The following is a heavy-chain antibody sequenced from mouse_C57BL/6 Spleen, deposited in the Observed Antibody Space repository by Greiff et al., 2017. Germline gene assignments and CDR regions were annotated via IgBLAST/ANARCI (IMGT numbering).Heavy chain of an antibody. J-gene: IGHJ4*01. V-gene: IGHV1-69*01. CDR2: IDPSDSYT. Sequence: QVQLQQPGAELVMPGASVKLSCKASGYTFTSYWMHWVKQRPGQGLEWIGEIDPSDSYTNYNQKFKGKATLTVAKSSSTAYMHLRSLESEDSEVYDCARVCYGNYDAMDYWGQGTSVTVSS. D-gene: IGHD2-1*01. CDR1: GYTFTSYW. CDR3: ARVCYGNYDAMDY.